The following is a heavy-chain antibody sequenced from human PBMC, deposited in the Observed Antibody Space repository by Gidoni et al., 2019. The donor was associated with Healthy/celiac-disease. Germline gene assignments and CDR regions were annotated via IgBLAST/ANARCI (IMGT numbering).Heavy chain of an antibody. V-gene: IGHV4-34*01. Sequence: QVQLQQWGAGLLKPSDTLSLTCAVYGGSFSVYYWSWILQPPGKGLEWIGEINHSGSTNYNLYIKSRVTISVDTSKNQFSLKLSAVTAADTAVYYCARGGRYCSSTSCYAPLYYYYMDVWGKGTTVTVSS. D-gene: IGHD2-2*01. J-gene: IGHJ6*03. CDR3: ARGGRYCSSTSCYAPLYYYYMDV. CDR2: INHSGST. CDR1: GGSFSVYY.